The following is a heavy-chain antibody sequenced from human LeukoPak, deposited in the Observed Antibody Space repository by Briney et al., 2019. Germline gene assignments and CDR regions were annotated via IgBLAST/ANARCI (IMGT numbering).Heavy chain of an antibody. CDR2: INHSGST. D-gene: IGHD3-22*01. J-gene: IGHJ4*02. Sequence: PSETLPLTCAVYGGSFSGYYWSLIRQPPGKGLEWIGEINHSGSTNYNPSLKSRVTISVDTSKNQFSLKLSSVTAADTAVYYCARGRGLRRSYYDSSGYGDYWGQGTLVTVSS. CDR1: GGSFSGYY. V-gene: IGHV4-34*01. CDR3: ARGRGLRRSYYDSSGYGDY.